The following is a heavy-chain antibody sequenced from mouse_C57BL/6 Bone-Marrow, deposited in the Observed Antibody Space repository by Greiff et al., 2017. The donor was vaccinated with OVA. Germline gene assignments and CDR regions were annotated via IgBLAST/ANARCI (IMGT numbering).Heavy chain of an antibody. V-gene: IGHV14-4*01. CDR2: IDPENGDT. J-gene: IGHJ3*01. CDR3: TDYYGSAWFAD. CDR1: GFNIKDDY. D-gene: IGHD1-1*01. Sequence: VHVKQSGAELVRPGASVKLSCTASGFNIKDDYMHWVKQRPEQGLEWIGWIDPENGDTEYASKFKGKATITADTSSNTAYLQLGSLTSEDTAVYYCTDYYGSAWFADWGQGTLVTVS.